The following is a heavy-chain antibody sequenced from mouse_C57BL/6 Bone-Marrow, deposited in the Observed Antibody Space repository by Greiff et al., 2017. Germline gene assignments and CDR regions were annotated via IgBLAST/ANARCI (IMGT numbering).Heavy chain of an antibody. Sequence: QVQLQQSGPELVKPGASVKISCKASGYAFSSSWMNWVKQRPGKGLEWIGRIYPGAGDTNYTGKFKGKATLTADKSSSTAYMQLSSLTSEDSAVYFCARRITTVVENFDVWGTGTTGTVSS. CDR1: GYAFSSSW. J-gene: IGHJ1*03. V-gene: IGHV1-82*01. D-gene: IGHD1-1*01. CDR2: IYPGAGDT. CDR3: ARRITTVVENFDV.